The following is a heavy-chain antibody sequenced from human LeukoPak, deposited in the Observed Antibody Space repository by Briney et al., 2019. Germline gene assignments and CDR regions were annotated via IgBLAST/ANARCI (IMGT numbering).Heavy chain of an antibody. D-gene: IGHD1-1*01. V-gene: IGHV3-23*01. Sequence: GGSLRLSCAAPGFSFSSFGISWVRQAPGKGLEWVSGISGSGGDTYYADSVKGRFTISRDNSKNTLYLQMNSLRADDTALYYCAKDRTGTTGRDWLDPWGQGTLVTVSS. J-gene: IGHJ5*02. CDR2: ISGSGGDT. CDR3: AKDRTGTTGRDWLDP. CDR1: GFSFSSFG.